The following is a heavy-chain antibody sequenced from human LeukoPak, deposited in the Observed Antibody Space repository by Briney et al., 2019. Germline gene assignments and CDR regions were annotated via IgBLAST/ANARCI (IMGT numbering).Heavy chain of an antibody. D-gene: IGHD6-13*01. CDR3: ARWVPAAGLPHNWFDP. J-gene: IGHJ5*02. CDR1: GYTFTGYS. Sequence: GASVKVSCKASGYTFTGYSMHWVRQAPGQGLEWMGWISPNSGNTGYAQKFQGRVTMTRNTSISTAYMELSSLRSEDTAVYYCARWVPAAGLPHNWFDPWGQGTLVTVSS. V-gene: IGHV1-8*02. CDR2: ISPNSGNT.